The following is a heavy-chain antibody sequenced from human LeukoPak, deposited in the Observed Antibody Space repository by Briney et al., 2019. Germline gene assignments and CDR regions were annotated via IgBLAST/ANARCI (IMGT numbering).Heavy chain of an antibody. D-gene: IGHD6-19*01. J-gene: IGHJ6*03. CDR3: ARERGGSGWSAYYYYYMDV. Sequence: PSETLSLTCTLSGGSISSYYWSWLRQPAGKGLEWIGRIYSSGSTNYNPSLKSRVTISVDKSKNQFSLKLSSVTAADTAVYYCARERGGSGWSAYYYYYMDVWGKGTTVTVSS. CDR2: IYSSGST. V-gene: IGHV4-4*07. CDR1: GGSISSYY.